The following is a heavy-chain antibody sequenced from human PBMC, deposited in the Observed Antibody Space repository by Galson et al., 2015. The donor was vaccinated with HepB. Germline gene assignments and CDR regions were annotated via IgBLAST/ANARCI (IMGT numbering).Heavy chain of an antibody. CDR3: ARDDSGYEYYGMDV. CDR1: GSTFSSYS. D-gene: IGHD6-19*01. V-gene: IGHV3-21*01. CDR2: ISSSSSYI. Sequence: SGSTFSSYSMNWVRQAPGKGLEWVSSISSSSSYIYYADSVKGRFTISRDNAKNSLYLQMNSLRAEDTAVYYCARDDSGYEYYGMDVWGQGTTVTVSS. J-gene: IGHJ6*02.